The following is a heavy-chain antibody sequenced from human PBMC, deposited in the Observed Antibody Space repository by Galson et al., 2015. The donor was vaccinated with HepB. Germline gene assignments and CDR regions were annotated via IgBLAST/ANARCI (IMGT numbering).Heavy chain of an antibody. CDR2: ITGTGSTL. J-gene: IGHJ4*02. V-gene: IGHV3-11*01. CDR1: GFTFSDYY. CDR3: VRVRVSITGRYFDW. Sequence: SLRLSCAASGFTFSDYYMTWFRQAPGKGLEWVSYITGTGSTLYYADSVKGRFTISRDNAKNSLFLQMNSLGAEDTAVYYCVRVRVSITGRYFDWWGQGTLVTVSS. D-gene: IGHD1-20*01.